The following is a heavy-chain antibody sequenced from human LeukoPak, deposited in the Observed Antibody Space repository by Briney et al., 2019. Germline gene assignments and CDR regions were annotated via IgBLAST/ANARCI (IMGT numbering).Heavy chain of an antibody. D-gene: IGHD5-18*01. CDR1: GGSISSSSYY. V-gene: IGHV4-39*01. CDR3: ARLVGIQLWYFDY. Sequence: SETLSLTCTVSGGSISSSSYYWGWIRQPPGKGLEWIGSIYYSGSTYYNPSLKSRVTISVDTSKNQFSLKLSSVTAADTAVYYCARLVGIQLWYFDYWGQGTLVTVSS. CDR2: IYYSGST. J-gene: IGHJ4*02.